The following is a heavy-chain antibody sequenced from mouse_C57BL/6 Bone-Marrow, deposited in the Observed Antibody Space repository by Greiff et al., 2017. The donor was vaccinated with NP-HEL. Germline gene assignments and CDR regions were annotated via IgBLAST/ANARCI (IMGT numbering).Heavy chain of an antibody. CDR3: ARHERLRYYAMDY. V-gene: IGHV5-12*01. CDR1: GFTFSDYY. J-gene: IGHJ4*01. D-gene: IGHD2-2*01. Sequence: EVKVVESGGGLVQPGGSLKLSCAASGFTFSDYYMYWVRQTPEKRLEWVAYISNGGGSTYYPDTVKGRFTISRDNAKNTLYLQMSRLKSEDTAMYYYARHERLRYYAMDYWGQGTSVTVSS. CDR2: ISNGGGST.